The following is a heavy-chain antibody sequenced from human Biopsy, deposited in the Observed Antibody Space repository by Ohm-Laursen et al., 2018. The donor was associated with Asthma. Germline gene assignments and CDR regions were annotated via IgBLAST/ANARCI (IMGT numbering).Heavy chain of an antibody. CDR3: ARVVGGYCSSTSCYGGYYYGMDV. CDR2: INHSGST. Sequence: SETLSLTCPVYGGSFSAYYWSWIRQPPGKGLEWIAEINHSGSTNYNPSLKSRVTMSVDTSKNQLFLNLSSVTAADTAVYYCARVVGGYCSSTSCYGGYYYGMDVWGQGTTVTVSS. CDR1: GGSFSAYY. J-gene: IGHJ6*02. D-gene: IGHD2-2*01. V-gene: IGHV4-34*01.